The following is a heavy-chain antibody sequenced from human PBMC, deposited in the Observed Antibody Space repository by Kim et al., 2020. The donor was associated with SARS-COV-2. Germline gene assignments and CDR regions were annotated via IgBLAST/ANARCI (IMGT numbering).Heavy chain of an antibody. CDR1: GFIFGNYA. CDR2: VNNGGNA. Sequence: GGSLRLSCSASGFIFGNYAMSWVRQAPGKGPEWVASVNNGGNAYYGDSAKGRFSISRDNAKNTLDLQMNNLRADDTALYYCAKDHGSSGWPTFDYWGQGT. CDR3: AKDHGSSGWPTFDY. D-gene: IGHD6-25*01. V-gene: IGHV3-23*01. J-gene: IGHJ4*02.